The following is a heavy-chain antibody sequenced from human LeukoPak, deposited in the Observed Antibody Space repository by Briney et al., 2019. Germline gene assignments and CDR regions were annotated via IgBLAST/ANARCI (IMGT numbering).Heavy chain of an antibody. J-gene: IGHJ4*02. V-gene: IGHV4-38-2*02. D-gene: IGHD4-11*01. CDR2: IYHSGST. CDR1: GYSISSGYY. Sequence: SETLSLTCTVSGYSISSGYYWGWIRQPPGKGLEWIGSIYHSGSTYYNPSLKRRVTISVDTSKNQFSLKLSSVTAADTAVYYCARKREYSPCEYWGQGTLVTVSS. CDR3: ARKREYSPCEY.